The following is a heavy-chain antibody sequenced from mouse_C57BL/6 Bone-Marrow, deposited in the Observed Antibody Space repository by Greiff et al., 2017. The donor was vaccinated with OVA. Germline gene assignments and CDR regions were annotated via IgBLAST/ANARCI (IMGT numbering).Heavy chain of an antibody. D-gene: IGHD2-4*01. CDR3: ARRDDYDYYYAMDY. V-gene: IGHV1-82*01. Sequence: VKVVESGPELVKPGASVKISCKASGYAFSSSWMNWVKQRPGKGLEWIGRIYPGDGDTNYNGKFKGKATLTADKSSSTAYMQLSSLTSEDSAVYFCARRDDYDYYYAMDYWGQGTSVTVSS. J-gene: IGHJ4*01. CDR1: GYAFSSSW. CDR2: IYPGDGDT.